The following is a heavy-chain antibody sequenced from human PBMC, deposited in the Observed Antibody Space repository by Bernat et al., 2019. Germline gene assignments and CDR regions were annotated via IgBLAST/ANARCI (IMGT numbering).Heavy chain of an antibody. J-gene: IGHJ4*02. CDR3: ARPSGSSGY. D-gene: IGHD3-10*01. CDR1: GFTFSSYT. Sequence: EVQLVESGGGLVKPGGSLRLSCAASGFTFSSYTMNWVRQAPGNGLEWVSSISSGSGYICCADSGRGRITISRDNAKNLLYLQMNSLRAEDTAVYYCARPSGSSGYWGQGTLVTVSS. V-gene: IGHV3-21*02. CDR2: ISSGSGYI.